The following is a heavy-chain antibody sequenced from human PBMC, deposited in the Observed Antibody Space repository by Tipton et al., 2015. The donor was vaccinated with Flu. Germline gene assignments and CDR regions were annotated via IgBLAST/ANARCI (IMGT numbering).Heavy chain of an antibody. CDR1: GGPISSSSYY. CDR2: IYYSGST. J-gene: IGHJ5*02. Sequence: LRLSCTVSGGPISSSSYYWGWIRQPPGKGLEWIGSIYYSGSTYYNPSLKSRVTISVDTSKNQFSLKLSSVTAADTAVYYCARDRDYYDFWSGYYREHWFDPWGQGTLVTVSS. V-gene: IGHV4-39*07. CDR3: ARDRDYYDFWSGYYREHWFDP. D-gene: IGHD3-3*01.